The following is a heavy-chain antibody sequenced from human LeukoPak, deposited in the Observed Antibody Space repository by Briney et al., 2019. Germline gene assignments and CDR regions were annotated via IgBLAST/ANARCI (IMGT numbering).Heavy chain of an antibody. Sequence: PSETLSLTCTVSGGSISSGSYYWGWIRQPPGKGLEWIGSIYYSGSTYYKPSLKSRVTISLDTSKNQFSLKLSSVTAADTAVYYCARLASSGWLFDYWGQGTLVTVSS. CDR1: GGSISSGSYY. V-gene: IGHV4-39*01. CDR3: ARLASSGWLFDY. J-gene: IGHJ4*02. CDR2: IYYSGST. D-gene: IGHD6-19*01.